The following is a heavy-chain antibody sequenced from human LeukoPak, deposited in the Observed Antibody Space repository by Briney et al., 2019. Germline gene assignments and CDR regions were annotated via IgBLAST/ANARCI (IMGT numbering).Heavy chain of an antibody. D-gene: IGHD5-24*01. Sequence: GASVKVSCKASGYTFTSYGIGCVRQAPGQGLEWMGWISAYNGNTNYAQKLQGRVTMTTDASTSTAYMELRSLRSDDTAVYYCARRDEYYYYGMDVWGQGTTVTVSS. CDR3: ARRDEYYYYGMDV. J-gene: IGHJ6*02. CDR2: ISAYNGNT. CDR1: GYTFTSYG. V-gene: IGHV1-18*01.